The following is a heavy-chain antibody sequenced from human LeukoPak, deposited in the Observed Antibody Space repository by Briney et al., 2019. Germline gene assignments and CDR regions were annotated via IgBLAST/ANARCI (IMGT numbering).Heavy chain of an antibody. CDR1: GGSISSYY. D-gene: IGHD4-23*01. Sequence: PSETLSLTCTVSGGSISSYYWSWIRQPPGKGLEWIGYIYYSGTTNYNPSLKSRVIISVDTSKNQFSLSLSPVIAADTAVYYCARVGVDYSGNIIKYYFDYWGQGTLVTVSS. CDR2: IYYSGTT. V-gene: IGHV4-59*01. CDR3: ARVGVDYSGNIIKYYFDY. J-gene: IGHJ4*02.